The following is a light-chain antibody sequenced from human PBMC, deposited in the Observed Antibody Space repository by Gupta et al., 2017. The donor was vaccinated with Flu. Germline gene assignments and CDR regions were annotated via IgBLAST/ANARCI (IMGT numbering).Light chain of an antibody. CDR1: QSVSSNY. J-gene: IGKJ5*01. CDR2: GAS. V-gene: IGKV3-20*01. CDR3: QQYGRSPT. Sequence: PGTLSLSPGERATLSCRASQSVSSNYVAWYQHKSGQAPRLLIFGASSRATAIPDRFSGSGSGTDFSLTISTLEPEDSAVYYCQQYGRSPTFGQGTRLEIK.